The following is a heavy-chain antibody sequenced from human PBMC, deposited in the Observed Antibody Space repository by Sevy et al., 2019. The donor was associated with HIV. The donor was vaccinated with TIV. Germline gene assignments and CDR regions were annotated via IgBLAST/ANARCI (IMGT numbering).Heavy chain of an antibody. V-gene: IGHV3-23*01. CDR1: GFTFISYA. D-gene: IGHD6-19*01. Sequence: GGSLRLSCAASGFTFISYAVSWVRQAPGKGLEWVSRISSSGGSVYYADSVKGRFTISRDNSKKMVDLEMNSLRAEDTAVYYCVRVALAGFDYWGPGTLVTVSS. J-gene: IGHJ4*02. CDR2: ISSSGGSV. CDR3: VRVALAGFDY.